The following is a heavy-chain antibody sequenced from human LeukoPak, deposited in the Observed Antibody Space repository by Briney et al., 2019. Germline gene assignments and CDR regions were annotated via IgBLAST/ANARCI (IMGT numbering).Heavy chain of an antibody. CDR2: IKQDGSEK. CDR1: GFTFSSYW. CDR3: ARDRDPRTPVFDY. Sequence: PGGSLRLSCAASGFTFSSYWMSWVRQAPGKGLEWVANIKQDGSEKYYVDSVKGRFTISRDNAKNSLYLQMNSLRAEDSAVYYCARDRDPRTPVFDYWGQGTLVTVSS. J-gene: IGHJ4*02. D-gene: IGHD1-14*01. V-gene: IGHV3-7*01.